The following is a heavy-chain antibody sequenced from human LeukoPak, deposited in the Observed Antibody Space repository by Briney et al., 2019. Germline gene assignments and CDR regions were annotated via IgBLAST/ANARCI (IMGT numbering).Heavy chain of an antibody. V-gene: IGHV3-23*01. CDR1: GLTCSSYA. CDR2: ISGRGDST. Sequence: GGSLRLSCAASGLTCSSYAMSWVRQAPGKGLEWVSAISGRGDSTYYADSVKGGFTISRDNSKNTLYLQMNSLRAEDTALYYCAKWAVGATIYFDYWGQGTLVTVSS. D-gene: IGHD1-26*01. J-gene: IGHJ4*02. CDR3: AKWAVGATIYFDY.